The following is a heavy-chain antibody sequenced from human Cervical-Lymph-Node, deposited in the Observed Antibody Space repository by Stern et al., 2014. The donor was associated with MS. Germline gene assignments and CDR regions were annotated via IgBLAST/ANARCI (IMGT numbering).Heavy chain of an antibody. CDR3: AHSRKFYYDTNDYYVSEGGTD. CDR1: GFSLSISGVG. D-gene: IGHD3-22*01. CDR2: IYWDDDK. J-gene: IGHJ4*02. Sequence: QVTLKESGPTLVKPTQTLTLTCSFSGFSLSISGVGVGWIRQPPGKAPEWLAVIYWDDDKRYSPSLKSRLTITKDTSKNQVVLTMTNMDPVDTATYYCAHSRKFYYDTNDYYVSEGGTDWGQGTLVTVSS. V-gene: IGHV2-5*02.